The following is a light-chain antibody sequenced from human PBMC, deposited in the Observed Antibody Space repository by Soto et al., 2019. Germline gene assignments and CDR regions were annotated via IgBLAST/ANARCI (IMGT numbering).Light chain of an antibody. V-gene: IGKV1-33*01. J-gene: IGKJ3*01. CDR3: QQYDGLPLT. CDR2: DAS. Sequence: DIQMTQSPSSLSASVGDSLTITCHASQDISNYVNWYQQKPGRAPNLLIYDASYLEAGVPSRFSGSGSGTHFTFTISSLQPEDIATYYCQQYDGLPLTFGPGTKVDIK. CDR1: QDISNY.